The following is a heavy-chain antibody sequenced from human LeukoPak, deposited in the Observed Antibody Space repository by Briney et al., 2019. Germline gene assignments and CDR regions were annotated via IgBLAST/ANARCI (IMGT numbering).Heavy chain of an antibody. J-gene: IGHJ4*02. CDR1: GYTFTNYD. Sequence: ASVKVSCKTSGYTFTNYDINWVRQATGQGLEWLGWMSPGSGYTGYAQKFQGRVTMTRDISITTAYVEVSSLRSEDTAVYYCARGIEAGVDYWGQGTLVTVPS. D-gene: IGHD6-25*01. CDR2: MSPGSGYT. CDR3: ARGIEAGVDY. V-gene: IGHV1-8*02.